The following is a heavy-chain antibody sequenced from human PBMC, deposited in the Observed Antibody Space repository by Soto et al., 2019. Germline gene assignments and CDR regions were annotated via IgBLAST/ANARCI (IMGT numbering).Heavy chain of an antibody. Sequence: GASVKVSCKASGYTFTSYGISWVRQAPGQGLEWMGGITPLFGTPNYAQRFQGRVTISADEVTSTAHMELRSLRSDDTGVYYCARQFDYDTSGYYYAYWGQGTLVTVSS. CDR1: GYTFTSYG. J-gene: IGHJ4*02. D-gene: IGHD3-22*01. CDR2: ITPLFGTP. V-gene: IGHV1-69*13. CDR3: ARQFDYDTSGYYYAY.